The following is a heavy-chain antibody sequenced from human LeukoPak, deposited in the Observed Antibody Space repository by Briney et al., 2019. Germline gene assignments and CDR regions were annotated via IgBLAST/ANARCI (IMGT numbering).Heavy chain of an antibody. CDR2: INHSGST. D-gene: IGHD6-13*01. CDR3: ARKGLQQLST. Sequence: PWETLSLTCAVYGGSFSGYYWSWIRQPPGKGLEWIGEINHSGSTNYNPSLKSRVTISVDTSKNRFSLKLSSVTAADTAVYYCARKGLQQLSTWGQGTLVTVSS. J-gene: IGHJ5*02. V-gene: IGHV4-34*01. CDR1: GGSFSGYY.